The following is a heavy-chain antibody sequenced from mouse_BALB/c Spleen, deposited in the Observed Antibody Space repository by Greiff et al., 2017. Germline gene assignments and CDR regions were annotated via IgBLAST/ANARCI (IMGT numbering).Heavy chain of an antibody. J-gene: IGHJ2*01. CDR1: GFTFSSYG. CDR3: ARHYGSSYVDY. D-gene: IGHD1-1*01. CDR2: ISSGGSYT. V-gene: IGHV5-6*01. Sequence: EVQGVESGGDLVKPGGSLKLSCAASGFTFSSYGMSWVRQTPDKRLEWVATISSGGSYTYYPDSVKGRFTISRDNAKNTLYLQMSSLKSEDTAMYYCARHYGSSYVDYWGQGTTLTVSS.